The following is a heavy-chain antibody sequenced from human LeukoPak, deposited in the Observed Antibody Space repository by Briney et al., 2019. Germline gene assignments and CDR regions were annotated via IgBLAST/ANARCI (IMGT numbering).Heavy chain of an antibody. CDR2: IGTGGSGGT. V-gene: IGHV3-23*01. J-gene: IGHJ4*02. Sequence: GGSLRLSCAASGFTFSSYSMSWVRQVPGKGLEWVSVIGTGGSGGTSYADSVRGRFTMSRDNPKNTLFLQMNSLRAEDTAVYYCAKRGCDTTTCSYYFDYWGRGTLVTVSS. D-gene: IGHD2-2*01. CDR1: GFTFSSYS. CDR3: AKRGCDTTTCSYYFDY.